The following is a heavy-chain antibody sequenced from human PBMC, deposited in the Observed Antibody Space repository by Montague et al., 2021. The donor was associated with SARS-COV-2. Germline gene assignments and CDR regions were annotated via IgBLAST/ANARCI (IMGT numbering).Heavy chain of an antibody. V-gene: IGHV4-59*01. CDR3: ARVGGGLRVGPYYFDY. CDR2: INYNGST. CDR1: GGSISPYN. J-gene: IGHJ4*02. D-gene: IGHD3-16*01. Sequence: SETLSLTCTVSGGSISPYNWCWIRHHPAEGLVGFVNINYNGSTNYNYPPKSRLTISVDTSENQYSLKVTSVTPAATADYYCARVGGGLRVGPYYFDYWGQGTLVTVSS.